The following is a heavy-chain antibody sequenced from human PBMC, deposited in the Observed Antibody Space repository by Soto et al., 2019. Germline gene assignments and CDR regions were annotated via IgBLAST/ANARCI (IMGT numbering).Heavy chain of an antibody. D-gene: IGHD5-12*01. J-gene: IGHJ5*02. CDR3: ARWWLRSYPGRFDP. Sequence: SETLTLTCTVSGGSISSYYWSWIRQPPGKGLEWIGYIYYSGSTNYNPSLKSRVTISVDTSKNQFSLKLSSVTAADTAVYYCARWWLRSYPGRFDPWGQGTLVTVSS. CDR1: GGSISSYY. V-gene: IGHV4-59*01. CDR2: IYYSGST.